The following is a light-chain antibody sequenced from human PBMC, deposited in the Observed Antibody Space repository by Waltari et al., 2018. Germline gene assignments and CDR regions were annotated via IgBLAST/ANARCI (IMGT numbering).Light chain of an antibody. Sequence: EIVLAQSPDTLSLSPGERATLSCRASQTVRSNYLAWLQQKPGQAPRLLIYGPSSRATGIPERFSGSGSGTDFTLTISRLEPEDFAVYYCQQYVSPPETFGHGTKVEI. CDR2: GPS. CDR1: QTVRSNY. CDR3: QQYVSPPET. V-gene: IGKV3-20*01. J-gene: IGKJ1*01.